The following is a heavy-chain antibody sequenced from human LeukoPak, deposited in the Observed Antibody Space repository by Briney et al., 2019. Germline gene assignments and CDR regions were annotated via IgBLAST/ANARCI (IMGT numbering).Heavy chain of an antibody. Sequence: GGSLRLSCAASGFTFSSYSMNWVRQAPGKGLEWVSSISSGSGHIYYADSVKGRFTISRDNAKNSLYLQMNSLRAEDTAVYYCARDVGYFDYWGQGTLVTVSS. CDR2: ISSGSGHI. CDR3: ARDVGYFDY. V-gene: IGHV3-21*01. CDR1: GFTFSSYS. D-gene: IGHD1-26*01. J-gene: IGHJ4*02.